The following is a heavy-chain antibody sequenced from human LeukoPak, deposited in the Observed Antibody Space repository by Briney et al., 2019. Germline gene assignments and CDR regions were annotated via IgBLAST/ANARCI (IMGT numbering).Heavy chain of an antibody. CDR2: INHSGST. Sequence: PSETLSLTCAVYGGSFSGYYWSWIRQPPGKGLEWIGEINHSGSTNYNPSLKSRVTISVDTSKSQFSLKLSSVTAADTAVYYCARVRTYYYDSSGFPQGVAAFDIWGQGTMVTVSS. CDR1: GGSFSGYY. J-gene: IGHJ3*02. V-gene: IGHV4-34*01. D-gene: IGHD3-22*01. CDR3: ARVRTYYYDSSGFPQGVAAFDI.